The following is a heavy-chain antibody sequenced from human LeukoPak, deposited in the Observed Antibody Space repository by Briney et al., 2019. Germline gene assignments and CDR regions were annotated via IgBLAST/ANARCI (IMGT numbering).Heavy chain of an antibody. Sequence: GGSLRLSCAASGVIFSSYAMSWVRQAPGKGLEWVSAISGSGGSTYYADSVKGWFTISRDNSKDTLCLQMNSLRAEDTAVYYCGRDGYNWSYYYYYGMDVWGQGTTVTVSS. CDR2: ISGSGGST. D-gene: IGHD5-24*01. V-gene: IGHV3-23*01. CDR3: GRDGYNWSYYYYYGMDV. J-gene: IGHJ6*02. CDR1: GVIFSSYA.